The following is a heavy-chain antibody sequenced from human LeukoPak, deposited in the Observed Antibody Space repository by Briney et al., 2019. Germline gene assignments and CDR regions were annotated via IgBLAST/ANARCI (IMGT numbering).Heavy chain of an antibody. J-gene: IGHJ4*02. CDR2: IYYSGST. CDR3: ARVVVTYYFDY. Sequence: SETLSLTCTASGGSISSSSYYWGWIRQPPGKGLEWIGSIYYSGSTYYNPSLKSRVTISVDTSKNQFSLKLSSVTAADTAVYYCARVVVTYYFDYWGQGTLVTVSS. CDR1: GGSISSSSYY. V-gene: IGHV4-39*01. D-gene: IGHD2-15*01.